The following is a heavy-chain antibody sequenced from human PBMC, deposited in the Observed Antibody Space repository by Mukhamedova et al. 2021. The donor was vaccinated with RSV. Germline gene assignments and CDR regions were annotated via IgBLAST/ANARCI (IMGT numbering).Heavy chain of an antibody. CDR3: AKREGYGSVDY. CDR2: GDST. D-gene: IGHD2-15*01. J-gene: IGHJ4*02. V-gene: IGHV3-23*01. Sequence: GDSTYYADSVKGRFTISRDNSKNTLYLQMNSLRAEDTAVYYCAKREGYGSVDYWGQGSLVTGSS.